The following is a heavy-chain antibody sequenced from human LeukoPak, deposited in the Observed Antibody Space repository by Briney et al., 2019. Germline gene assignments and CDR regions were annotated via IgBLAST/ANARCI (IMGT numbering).Heavy chain of an antibody. CDR1: GFTVSSNY. CDR2: ISSSGSTI. V-gene: IGHV3-11*01. CDR3: ARVPGAVASY. Sequence: GGSLRLSCAAFGFTVSSNYMSWVRQAPGKGLEWVSYISSSGSTIYYADSVKGRFTISRDNAKNSLYLQMNSLRAEDTAVYYCARVPGAVASYWGQGTLVTVSS. D-gene: IGHD6-19*01. J-gene: IGHJ4*02.